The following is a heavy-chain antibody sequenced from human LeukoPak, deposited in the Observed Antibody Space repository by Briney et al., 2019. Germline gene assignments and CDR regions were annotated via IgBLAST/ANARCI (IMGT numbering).Heavy chain of an antibody. V-gene: IGHV5-51*01. D-gene: IGHD1-26*01. CDR3: ARLGIVGATHFDY. CDR2: IYPGDSDT. J-gene: IGHJ4*02. CDR1: GYSFTSYW. Sequence: GESRKISRKVSGYSFTSYWIGWVRQMPGKGLEWMGIIYPGDSDTRYSPSFQGQVTISADKSISTAYLQWSSLKASDTAMYYCARLGIVGATHFDYWGQGTLVTVSS.